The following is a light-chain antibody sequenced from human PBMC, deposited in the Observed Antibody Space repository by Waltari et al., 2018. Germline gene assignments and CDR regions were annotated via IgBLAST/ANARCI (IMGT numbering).Light chain of an antibody. Sequence: QSALTQPPSASGSPGQSVTISCPGTARDVGGYRYVSWCQQPPGKAPKLIIFDVSKRPSGVPDRFSGSKSGNTASLTVSGLQAEDEADYYCSSYAGSNNYVFGTGTKVTVL. CDR2: DVS. J-gene: IGLJ1*01. V-gene: IGLV2-8*01. CDR1: ARDVGGYRY. CDR3: SSYAGSNNYV.